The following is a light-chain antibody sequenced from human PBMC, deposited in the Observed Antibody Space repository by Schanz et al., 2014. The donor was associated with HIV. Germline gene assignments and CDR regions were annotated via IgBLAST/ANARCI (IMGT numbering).Light chain of an antibody. J-gene: IGLJ3*02. V-gene: IGLV2-8*01. CDR1: SSDVGAYNY. Sequence: QSALTQPPSASGSPGQSVTISCTGTSSDVGAYNYVSWYQQHPGKAPKLMIYEVTKRPSGVPDRFSGSRSGNTASLTISGLQAEDEADYYCGSFTTRNIWVFGGGTKLTVL. CDR2: EVT. CDR3: GSFTTRNIWV.